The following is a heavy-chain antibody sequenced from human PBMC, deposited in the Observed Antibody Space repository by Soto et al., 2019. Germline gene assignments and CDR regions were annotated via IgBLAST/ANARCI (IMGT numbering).Heavy chain of an antibody. CDR3: ARVRYGDFSFQY. D-gene: IGHD4-17*01. J-gene: IGHJ4*02. Sequence: QVHLVQSGAEVRKPGASVKVSCKASGYTFTTFHLHWVRLAPGQGLEWMGWINPDTGDSGYGQKFQGRVTLTRDTSMTTAYMELSSLTSDDTAIYFCARVRYGDFSFQYWGQGTPVSVSS. V-gene: IGHV1-2*02. CDR1: GYTFTTFH. CDR2: INPDTGDS.